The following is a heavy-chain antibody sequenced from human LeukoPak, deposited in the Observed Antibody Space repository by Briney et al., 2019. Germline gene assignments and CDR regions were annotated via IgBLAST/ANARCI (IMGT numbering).Heavy chain of an antibody. CDR1: EFTVSSNY. CDR3: ARETGSILLPDYYGMDV. D-gene: IGHD3-22*01. CDR2: IKQDGSEK. V-gene: IGHV3-7*04. Sequence: GGSLRLSCAASEFTVSSNYMSWVRRAPGKGLEWVANIKQDGSEKYYVDSVKGRFTISRDNAKNSLYLQMNSLRAEDTAVYYCARETGSILLPDYYGMDVWGQGTTVTVSS. J-gene: IGHJ6*02.